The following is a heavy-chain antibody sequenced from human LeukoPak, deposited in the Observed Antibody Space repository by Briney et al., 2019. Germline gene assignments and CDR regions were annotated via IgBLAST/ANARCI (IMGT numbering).Heavy chain of an antibody. V-gene: IGHV3-33*01. CDR2: VWYDGNNK. D-gene: IGHD6-13*01. CDR1: GFTFRSYG. J-gene: IGHJ4*02. CDR3: ARGSGAAAGAFDY. Sequence: PGGSLRLSCVASGFTFRSYGMHWVRQAPGKGLEWVAIVWYDGNNKYYADSVKGRFTVSRDNSKDTVSLQLNSLRVGDTAVYYCARGSGAAAGAFDYWGQGTLVTVPS.